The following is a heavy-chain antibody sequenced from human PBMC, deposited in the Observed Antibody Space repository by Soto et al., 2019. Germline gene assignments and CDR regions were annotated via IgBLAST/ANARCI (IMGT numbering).Heavy chain of an antibody. D-gene: IGHD2-15*01. J-gene: IGHJ6*02. CDR1: GGSFSGYY. Sequence: QVQLQQWGAGLLKPSETLSLTCAVYGGSFSGYYWSWIRQPPGKGLEWIGEINHSGSTNYNSSLTSRVPISVDTSKTQFSLKLSSVTAADTAVYYCARKADCSGGSCYSHYYYGMDVWGQGTTVTVSS. V-gene: IGHV4-34*02. CDR2: INHSGST. CDR3: ARKADCSGGSCYSHYYYGMDV.